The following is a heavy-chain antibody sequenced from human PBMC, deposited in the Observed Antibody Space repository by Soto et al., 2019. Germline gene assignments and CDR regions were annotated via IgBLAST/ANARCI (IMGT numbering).Heavy chain of an antibody. D-gene: IGHD2-21*01. J-gene: IGHJ5*01. Sequence: EVQLVGSGGGLVKPGESLILSCAASGFSFSSYTMNWVRQAPGKGLQWVSSITNRGTHTYSADSVKGRFTISRDNDKNSLYLQMNNLRAEDTAIYFCARALEVAWFDSWGLGTLVTVTS. CDR2: ITNRGTHT. CDR1: GFSFSSYT. CDR3: ARALEVAWFDS. V-gene: IGHV3-21*01.